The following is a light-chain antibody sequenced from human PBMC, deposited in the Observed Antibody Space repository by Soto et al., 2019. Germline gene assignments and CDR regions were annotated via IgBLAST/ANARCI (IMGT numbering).Light chain of an antibody. V-gene: IGKV3-11*01. CDR1: QSVRRY. CDR2: DAS. J-gene: IGKJ4*01. CDR3: QQRSSWPLT. Sequence: EIVLTQSPATLSLSPGERATLACRASQSVRRYLAWYQQKPGQAPRLLIYDASNRATGIPARFSGSGSATDFALTISSLEPEDFAVYHCQQRSSWPLTFGGGNKVEIK.